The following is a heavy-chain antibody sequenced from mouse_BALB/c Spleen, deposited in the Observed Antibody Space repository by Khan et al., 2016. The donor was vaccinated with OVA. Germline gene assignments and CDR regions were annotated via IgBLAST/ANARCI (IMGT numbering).Heavy chain of an antibody. Sequence: EVQLQESGPGLVKPSQSLSLTCTVTGYSITSDYAWNWIRQFPGNKLEWMGYISYSGSTNYNPALKSRISITRDTSKNQFFLQLNSVTTEDTATYYCARDGSRYNYAIDYWGHGTSVTVSS. CDR1: GYSITSDYA. D-gene: IGHD2-3*01. J-gene: IGHJ4*01. CDR3: ARDGSRYNYAIDY. V-gene: IGHV3-2*02. CDR2: ISYSGST.